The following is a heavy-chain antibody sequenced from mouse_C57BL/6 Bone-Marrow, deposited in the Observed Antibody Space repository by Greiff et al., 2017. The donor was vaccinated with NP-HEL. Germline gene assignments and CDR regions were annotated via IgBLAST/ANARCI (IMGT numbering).Heavy chain of an antibody. D-gene: IGHD3-2*02. CDR1: GFTFSDYY. CDR3: ARQLRLHNYFDY. J-gene: IGHJ2*01. CDR2: ISNGGGST. Sequence: EVKLVESGGGLVQPGGSLKLSCAASGFTFSDYYMYWVRQTPEKRLEWVAYISNGGGSTYYPDTVKGRFTISRDNAKNTLYLQMSRLKSEDTAMYYCARQLRLHNYFDYWGQGTTLTVSS. V-gene: IGHV5-12*01.